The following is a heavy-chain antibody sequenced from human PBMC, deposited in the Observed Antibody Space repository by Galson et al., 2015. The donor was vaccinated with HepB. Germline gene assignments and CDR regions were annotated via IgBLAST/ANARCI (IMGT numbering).Heavy chain of an antibody. CDR3: ARLNGDGSYCSGDRCYSGHAPNHHFGMDV. J-gene: IGHJ6*02. CDR2: IYPGDSYT. D-gene: IGHD2-15*01. CDR1: GHSFANYW. V-gene: IGHV5-51*01. Sequence: QSGAEVKKPGQSLKISCKGSGHSFANYWIGWVRQMPGKGLEWMGIIYPGDSYTRYSPSFEGQVTISADKSTNTAYLQWTSLKASDTALYYCARLNGDGSYCSGDRCYSGHAPNHHFGMDVWGQGTTVTVSS.